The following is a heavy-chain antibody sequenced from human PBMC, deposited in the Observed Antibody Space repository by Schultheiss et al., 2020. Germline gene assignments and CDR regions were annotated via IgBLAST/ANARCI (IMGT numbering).Heavy chain of an antibody. CDR3: ARVPSDSGTANYYYYGMDV. V-gene: IGHV1-8*01. CDR2: MNPNSGNT. J-gene: IGHJ6*02. CDR1: GYTFTSYD. Sequence: ASVKVSCKASGYTFTSYDINWVRQATGQGLEWMGWMNPNSGNTGYAQKFQGRVTMTRNTSISTAYMELSSLRSEDTAVYYCARVPSDSGTANYYYYGMDVWGQGTTVTVAS. D-gene: IGHD1-26*01.